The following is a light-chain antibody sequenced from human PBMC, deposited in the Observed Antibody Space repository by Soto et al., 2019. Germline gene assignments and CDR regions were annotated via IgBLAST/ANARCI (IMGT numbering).Light chain of an antibody. V-gene: IGKV3-20*01. J-gene: IGKJ1*01. CDR2: GAS. Sequence: EIVLTQSPGTLSLSPGERATLSCRARQSVSNYLAWYQQKPGQAPRLLIYGASSRATGIPDRFSGSGSGTDFTLNISRLEPDDFAVYYCQQYGGSPQTFGQGTKVDIK. CDR1: QSVSNY. CDR3: QQYGGSPQT.